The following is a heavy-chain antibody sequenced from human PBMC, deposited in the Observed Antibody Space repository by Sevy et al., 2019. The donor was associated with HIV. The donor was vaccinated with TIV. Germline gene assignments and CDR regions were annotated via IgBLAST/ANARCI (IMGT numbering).Heavy chain of an antibody. CDR2: ISWNSGSI. Sequence: GGSLRLSCAASGFTFDDYAMHWVRQAPGKGLEWVSGISWNSGSIGYEDSVKGRFTISRDNAKNSLYLQMNSLRAEDTALYYCAKDSSYSGSYYYGMDVWGQGTTVTVSS. D-gene: IGHD1-26*01. CDR3: AKDSSYSGSYYYGMDV. J-gene: IGHJ6*02. CDR1: GFTFDDYA. V-gene: IGHV3-9*01.